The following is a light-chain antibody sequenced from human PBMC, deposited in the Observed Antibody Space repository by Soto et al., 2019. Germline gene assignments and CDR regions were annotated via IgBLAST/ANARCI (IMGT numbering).Light chain of an antibody. Sequence: QSVLTQPASVSGSPGQSITISCTGTSSDVGGYNYVSWYQQHPGKAPKLMIYEVSNRPSGVSNRFSGSKSGNTASLTISGLQAEDEADYYCSSYTSRSKGVFGTGTKVTVL. J-gene: IGLJ1*01. CDR2: EVS. V-gene: IGLV2-14*01. CDR3: SSYTSRSKGV. CDR1: SSDVGGYNY.